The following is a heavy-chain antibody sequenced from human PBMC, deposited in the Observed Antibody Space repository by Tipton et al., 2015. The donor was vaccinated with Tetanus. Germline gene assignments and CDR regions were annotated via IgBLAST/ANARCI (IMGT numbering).Heavy chain of an antibody. Sequence: TLSLTCTVSGGSISNHYWSWIRQPPGKGLEWIGYLYDNGRTKYNPSLNSRVTISVDTPKKQLSLKLTSVTAADTAVYYCARANYESSRKGPFDSWGQGTLVIVSS. CDR1: GGSISNHY. CDR2: LYDNGRT. J-gene: IGHJ4*02. D-gene: IGHD1-7*01. CDR3: ARANYESSRKGPFDS. V-gene: IGHV4-59*08.